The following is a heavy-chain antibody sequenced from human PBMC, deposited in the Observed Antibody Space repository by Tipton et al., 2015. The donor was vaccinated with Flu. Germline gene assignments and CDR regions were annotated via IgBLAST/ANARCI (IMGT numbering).Heavy chain of an antibody. J-gene: IGHJ4*02. CDR3: VKEGASGWVWVF. CDR1: GDSISSNYYY. V-gene: IGHV4-39*07. Sequence: TLSLTCTVSGDSISSNYYYWGWIRQPPGKGLEWIGSISYSGSSYHNPSLQSRVTISVDTSKNQFSLRLTPVTAADTAVYYCVKEGASGWVWVFWGQGAQVTVSS. CDR2: ISYSGSS. D-gene: IGHD6-25*01.